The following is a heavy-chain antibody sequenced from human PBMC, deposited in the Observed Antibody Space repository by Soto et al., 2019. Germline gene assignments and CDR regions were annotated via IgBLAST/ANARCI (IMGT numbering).Heavy chain of an antibody. CDR1: GYIFTNYG. V-gene: IGHV1-18*01. Sequence: QVQLVQSGAGVRMPGASVNVSCKTSGYIFTNYGVAWVRQAPGQGLELVAWISGYNGYPKHTQKFQGRVTVTTDTTTRKGYMELRNLRSDDTALYYCARALAGALYDFWGQGTRVTVSS. J-gene: IGHJ4*02. CDR2: ISGYNGYP. CDR3: ARALAGALYDF. D-gene: IGHD3-3*02.